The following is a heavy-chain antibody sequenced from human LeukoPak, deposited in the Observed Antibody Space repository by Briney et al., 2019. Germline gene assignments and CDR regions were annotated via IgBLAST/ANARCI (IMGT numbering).Heavy chain of an antibody. Sequence: NTSETLSLTCTVSGGSISSSSYYWGWIRQPPGKGLEWIGSIYYSGSTYYNPSLKSRVTISVDTSKNQFSLKLSSVTAADTAVYYCARDSIGGPSYFDYWGQGTLVTVSS. CDR2: IYYSGST. CDR1: GGSISSSSYY. J-gene: IGHJ4*02. V-gene: IGHV4-39*07. D-gene: IGHD2-21*01. CDR3: ARDSIGGPSYFDY.